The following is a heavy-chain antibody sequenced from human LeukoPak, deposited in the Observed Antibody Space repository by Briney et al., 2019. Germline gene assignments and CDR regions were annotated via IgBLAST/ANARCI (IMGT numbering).Heavy chain of an antibody. CDR1: GFTFSSYE. CDR3: ARDGDFWSGYRSIDY. D-gene: IGHD3-3*01. CDR2: ISSSGSTI. V-gene: IGHV3-48*03. Sequence: GGSLRLSCAASGFTFSSYEMNWVRQAPGKGLEWVSYISSSGSTIYYADSVKGRFTISRGNAKNSLYLQMNSLRAEDTAVYYCARDGDFWSGYRSIDYWGQGTLVTVSS. J-gene: IGHJ4*02.